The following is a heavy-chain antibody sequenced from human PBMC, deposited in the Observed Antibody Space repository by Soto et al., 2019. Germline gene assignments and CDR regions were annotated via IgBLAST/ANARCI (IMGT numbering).Heavy chain of an antibody. CDR1: GDSFSSYA. Sequence: QVQLVQSGAEVKKPGSSVKVSCKASGDSFSSYAMSWVRQAPGQGLEWMGGIVPIFGSRNYAQKLQGRVTITADKSTSTDYMELTSLTYDDTAIYYCARDGDSGTYEYWGQGTLVTVSS. CDR2: IVPIFGSR. V-gene: IGHV1-69*14. J-gene: IGHJ4*02. D-gene: IGHD5-12*01. CDR3: ARDGDSGTYEY.